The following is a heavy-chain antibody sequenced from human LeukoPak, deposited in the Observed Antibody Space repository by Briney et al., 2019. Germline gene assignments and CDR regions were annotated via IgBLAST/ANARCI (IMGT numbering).Heavy chain of an antibody. CDR1: GGSISSYY. J-gene: IGHJ5*02. D-gene: IGHD6-19*01. Sequence: PSETLSLTCTVSGGSISSYYWSWIRQPPGKGLEWIGYIYYSGSTNYNPSLKSRVTISVDTSKNQFSLKLSSVTAADTAVYYCARDNFSSGWYLSYNWFDPWGQGTLVTASS. V-gene: IGHV4-59*01. CDR3: ARDNFSSGWYLSYNWFDP. CDR2: IYYSGST.